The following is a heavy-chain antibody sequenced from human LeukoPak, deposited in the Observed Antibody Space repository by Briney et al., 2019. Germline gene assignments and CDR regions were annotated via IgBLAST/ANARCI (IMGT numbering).Heavy chain of an antibody. CDR3: ASLEAMGEDAFDI. J-gene: IGHJ3*02. Sequence: SETLSLTCTVSVDSISSSSYYWGWVRQPPGKGLEWIGRIYYSGSTYYNPSLKSRVTLCVDTSKNQFSLKLSSVTAADTAVYYCASLEAMGEDAFDIWGQGTMVTVSS. CDR2: IYYSGST. V-gene: IGHV4-39*01. CDR1: VDSISSSSYY.